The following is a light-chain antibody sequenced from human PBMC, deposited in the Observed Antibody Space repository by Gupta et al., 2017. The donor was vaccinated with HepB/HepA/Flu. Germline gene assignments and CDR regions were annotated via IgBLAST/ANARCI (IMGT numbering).Light chain of an antibody. CDR3: SSYAGNNKYV. V-gene: IGLV2-8*01. CDR2: EVS. CDR1: SSDVGGYKY. J-gene: IGLJ1*01. Sequence: QSALTQPPSASGSLGQSVTISCTGTSSDVGGYKYVSWYQQDPGKAPKLLIYEVSERPSWVPARFSASRPGNTASLTVSGLQAEDESYYYCSSYAGNNKYVFGSGTKVTVL.